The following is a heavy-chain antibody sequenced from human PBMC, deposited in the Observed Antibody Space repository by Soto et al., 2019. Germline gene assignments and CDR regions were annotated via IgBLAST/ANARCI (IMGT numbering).Heavy chain of an antibody. D-gene: IGHD3-10*01. CDR1: GFTFSSYG. J-gene: IGHJ6*02. CDR3: ARRGGSGSYYTPTWYYYGMDV. CDR2: IWYDGSNK. Sequence: QVQLVESGGGVVQPGRSLRLSCAASGFTFSSYGMHWVRQAPGKGLEWVAVIWYDGSNKYYADSVKGRFTISRDNSKNTLYLQMNSLRAEDTAVYYCARRGGSGSYYTPTWYYYGMDVWGQGTTVTVSS. V-gene: IGHV3-33*01.